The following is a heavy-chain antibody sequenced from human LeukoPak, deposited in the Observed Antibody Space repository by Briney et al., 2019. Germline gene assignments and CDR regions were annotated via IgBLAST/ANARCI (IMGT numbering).Heavy chain of an antibody. CDR1: GGSISSSSYC. D-gene: IGHD6-19*01. Sequence: SETLSLTCTVSGGSISSSSYCWGWLRQRPGMGLEWFGSIYYSTSTYSNPSLKTRVTISVDTSKDPSYLQLSSVTAADTAVYSCARYWSGSGWYLDRWYFDLWGRGTLVAVSS. J-gene: IGHJ2*01. CDR2: IYYSTST. V-gene: IGHV4-39*01. CDR3: ARYWSGSGWYLDRWYFDL.